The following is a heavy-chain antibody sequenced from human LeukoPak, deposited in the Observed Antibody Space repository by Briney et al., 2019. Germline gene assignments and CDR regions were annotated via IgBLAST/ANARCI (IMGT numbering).Heavy chain of an antibody. CDR2: INPNSGGT. V-gene: IGHV1-2*04. D-gene: IGHD5-18*01. CDR1: GFTFSSYA. J-gene: IGHJ3*02. Sequence: SCAASGFTFSSYAMHWVRQAPGKGLEWMGWINPNSGGTNYAQKFQGWVTMTRDTSINTAYMELSRLRSDDTAVYYCARERGYSYGHDDAFDIWGQGTMVTVSS. CDR3: ARERGYSYGHDDAFDI.